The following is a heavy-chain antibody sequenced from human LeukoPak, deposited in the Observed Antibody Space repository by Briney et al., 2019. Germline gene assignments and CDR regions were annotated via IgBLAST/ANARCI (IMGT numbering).Heavy chain of an antibody. CDR2: THYSGTT. CDR3: ARGSEIAAATTGFYFDY. V-gene: IGHV4-59*12. Sequence: SETLSLTCAVSDGSISTFYWSWIRQPPGKGLEWIGYTHYSGTTYYNPSLKSRVTMSVNTSKNQFSLRLSSVTAADTAFYYCARGSEIAAATTGFYFDYWGQGTLVTVSS. D-gene: IGHD6-13*01. CDR1: DGSISTFY. J-gene: IGHJ4*02.